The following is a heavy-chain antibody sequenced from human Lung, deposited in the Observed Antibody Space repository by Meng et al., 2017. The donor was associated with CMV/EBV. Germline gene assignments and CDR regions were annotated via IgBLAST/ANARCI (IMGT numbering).Heavy chain of an antibody. CDR2: ITWDGIST. J-gene: IGHJ4*02. CDR3: AKDNDYDSSGYYFDY. Sequence: GESLKISCAASGFSFDDYAMHWVRQAPGKGLEWVSLITWDGISTYYADSVKGRFTISRDNSKNFLHLEMHSLRAEDSAFYYCAKDNDYDSSGYYFDYWGQGTLVTVSS. CDR1: GFSFDDYA. V-gene: IGHV3-43D*04. D-gene: IGHD3-22*01.